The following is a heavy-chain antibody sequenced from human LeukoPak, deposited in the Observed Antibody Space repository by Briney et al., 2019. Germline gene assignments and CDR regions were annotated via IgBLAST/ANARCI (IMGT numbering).Heavy chain of an antibody. CDR2: IYYSGST. V-gene: IGHV4-59*01. Sequence: SETLSLTCTVSGGSISSYYWSWIRQPPGKGLEWIGYIYYSGSTNYNPSLKSRVTISVDTSKNQFSLKLSSVTAADTAVYYCAREWDTAMYNWGRGTLVTVSS. J-gene: IGHJ4*02. CDR1: GGSISSYY. D-gene: IGHD5-18*01. CDR3: AREWDTAMYN.